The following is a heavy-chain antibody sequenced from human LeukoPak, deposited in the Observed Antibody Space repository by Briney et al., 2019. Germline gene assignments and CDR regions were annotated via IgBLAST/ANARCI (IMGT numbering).Heavy chain of an antibody. V-gene: IGHV1-2*02. CDR3: ARTEESGYSYGYFGYYYYMDV. Sequence: ASVTVSCKASGYTFSAFYIHWVRLAPGQGLEWMGSINPKNGDTNYARSFQGRVTMTRDTSLSTAYMDLTRLRSDDTAVYYCARTEESGYSYGYFGYYYYMDVWGKGTTVTVSS. J-gene: IGHJ6*03. CDR2: INPKNGDT. D-gene: IGHD5-18*01. CDR1: GYTFSAFY.